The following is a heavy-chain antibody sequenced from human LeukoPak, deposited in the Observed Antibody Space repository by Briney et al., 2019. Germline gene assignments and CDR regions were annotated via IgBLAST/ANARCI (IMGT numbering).Heavy chain of an antibody. CDR2: IYYSGST. V-gene: IGHV4-31*03. J-gene: IGHJ4*02. Sequence: SETLSLTCILSNGSISDDYWSWIRQHPGKGLEWIGYIYYSGSTYYNPSLKSRVTISVDTSKNQFSLKLSSVTAADTAVYYCARIGTLGADWGQGTLVTVSS. CDR1: NGSISDDY. CDR3: ARIGTLGAD. D-gene: IGHD3-10*01.